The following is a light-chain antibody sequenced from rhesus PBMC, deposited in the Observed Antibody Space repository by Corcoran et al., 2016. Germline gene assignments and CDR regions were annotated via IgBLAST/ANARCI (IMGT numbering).Light chain of an antibody. Sequence: DIQMTQSPPSLPASVGDTVTITCWASQDINMYLSWYQQKPGKAPKPLIFYASSLETGVPSRFSGSGSGRDYTLTIRYLQPEDMSAYYCQRCNDTPLTFGGGTKVEIK. CDR1: QDINMY. V-gene: IGKV1-66*01. J-gene: IGKJ4*01. CDR2: YAS. CDR3: QRCNDTPLT.